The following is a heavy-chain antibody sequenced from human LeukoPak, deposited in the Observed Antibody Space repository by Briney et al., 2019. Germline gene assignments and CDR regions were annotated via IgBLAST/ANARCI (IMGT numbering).Heavy chain of an antibody. CDR1: GYIFTSYW. D-gene: IGHD3-22*01. J-gene: IGHJ5*02. CDR2: IYPGDSDT. Sequence: GESLKISCKGSGYIFTSYWIGWVRQMPGKGLEWMGIIYPGDSDTRYSPSFQGQVTISADKSISTAYLQWSSLKASDTAMYYCARNPFMYYDSSGYSLGPFWFDPWGQGTLVTVSS. V-gene: IGHV5-51*01. CDR3: ARNPFMYYDSSGYSLGPFWFDP.